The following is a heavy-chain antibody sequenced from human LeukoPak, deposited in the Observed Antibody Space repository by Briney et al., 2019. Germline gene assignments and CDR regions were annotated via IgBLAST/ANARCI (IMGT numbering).Heavy chain of an antibody. Sequence: SVKVSCKASGGTFSSYAISWVRQAPGQGLEWMGGIIPIFGTANYAQKFQGRVTITADESTSTAYMELSSLRSEDTAVYYCAKESAYCGSDCRSLSDYWGQGTLVTVSS. J-gene: IGHJ4*02. CDR2: IIPIFGTA. CDR3: AKESAYCGSDCRSLSDY. V-gene: IGHV1-69*13. D-gene: IGHD2-21*02. CDR1: GGTFSSYA.